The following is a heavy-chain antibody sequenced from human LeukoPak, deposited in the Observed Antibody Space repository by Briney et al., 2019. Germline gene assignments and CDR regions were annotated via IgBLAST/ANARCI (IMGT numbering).Heavy chain of an antibody. Sequence: ASVKVSCKASGYTFTGYYMHWVRQAPGQGLEWMGWINPNSGGTNYAQKFQGRVTMTRDTSISTAYMELSRLRSEDTAVYYCARLSDRRDGYNSRIPDYWGQGTLVTVSS. J-gene: IGHJ4*02. CDR3: ARLSDRRDGYNSRIPDY. CDR1: GYTFTGYY. V-gene: IGHV1-2*02. CDR2: INPNSGGT. D-gene: IGHD5-24*01.